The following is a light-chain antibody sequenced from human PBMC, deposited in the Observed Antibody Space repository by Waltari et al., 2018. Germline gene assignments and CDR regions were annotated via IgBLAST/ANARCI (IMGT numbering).Light chain of an antibody. Sequence: EIVLTQSPGTLSLSPGERATLSCRASQSAGSTFLAWYQQKPGQAPSLLIYGASSRATGIPDRFSGSGSGTDFTLTISRLEPEDFAVYYCQQYSRSPRLITFGPGTKVDIK. CDR1: QSAGSTF. J-gene: IGKJ3*01. CDR3: QQYSRSPRLIT. V-gene: IGKV3-20*01. CDR2: GAS.